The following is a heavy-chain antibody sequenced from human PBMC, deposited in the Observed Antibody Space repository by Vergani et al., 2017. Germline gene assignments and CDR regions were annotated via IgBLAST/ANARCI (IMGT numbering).Heavy chain of an antibody. Sequence: QVQLVESGGGVVQRGGSLRLSCATSGFTLSNYDMQWIRQGPGKRLEFVAFIQVDGSNQYYADSVKVLFTLPRDFSKNTLYPQMNSLRTDDTATYYCAKHFRGWGIDYWGQGTQVIVSS. CDR3: AKHFRGWGIDY. CDR1: GFTLSNYD. CDR2: IQVDGSNQ. D-gene: IGHD3-16*01. J-gene: IGHJ4*02. V-gene: IGHV3-30*02.